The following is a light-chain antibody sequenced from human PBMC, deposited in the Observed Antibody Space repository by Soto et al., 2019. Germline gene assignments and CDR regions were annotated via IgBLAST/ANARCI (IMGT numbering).Light chain of an antibody. J-gene: IGLJ1*01. V-gene: IGLV2-8*01. CDR2: DVS. CDR1: SSDVGGYNY. CDR3: SSYAGSNNV. Sequence: LTQPPSASGSPGQSVTISCTGTSSDVGGYNYVSWYQQHPGKAPKLMIYDVSKRPSGVPDRFSGSKSGNTASLTVSGLQAEDEADYYCSSYAGSNNVFGTGTKVTVL.